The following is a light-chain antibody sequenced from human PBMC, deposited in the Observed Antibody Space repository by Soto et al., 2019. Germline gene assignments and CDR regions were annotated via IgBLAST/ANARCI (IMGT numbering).Light chain of an antibody. Sequence: DMRMSEALGSRRVIIKKRVTITFRASQTISSWLAWYQQKPGKAPKLLIYKASTLKSGVPSRFSGSGSGTEFTPTISSRQPYQHACYSCQQYRTSRSLGPGTKVDIK. J-gene: IGKJ1*01. CDR1: QTISSW. CDR2: KAS. V-gene: IGKV1-5*03. CDR3: QQYRTSRS.